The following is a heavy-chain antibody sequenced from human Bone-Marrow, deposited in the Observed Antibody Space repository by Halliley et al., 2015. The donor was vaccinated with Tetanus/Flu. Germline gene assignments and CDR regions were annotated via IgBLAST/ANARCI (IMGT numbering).Heavy chain of an antibody. Sequence: SLRLSCAASGFTFSSYAMTWVRQAPGKGLEWVSAIRGSGGSTYYADSVKGRFTISRDNAKNSLYLQMNSLRSEDTAVYYCATLDGTSSLGSDYWGQGTLVTVSS. D-gene: IGHD3-10*01. CDR3: ATLDGTSSLGSDY. V-gene: IGHV3-23*01. J-gene: IGHJ4*02. CDR2: IRGSGGST. CDR1: GFTFSSYA.